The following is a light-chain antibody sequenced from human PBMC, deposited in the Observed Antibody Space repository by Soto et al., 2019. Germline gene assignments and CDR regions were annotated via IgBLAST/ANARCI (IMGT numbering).Light chain of an antibody. V-gene: IGLV2-23*02. J-gene: IGLJ1*01. CDR2: EVS. Sequence: QSALIQPASVSGSPGQSITISCTGTSSDVGSYNLVSWYQQHPGKAPKLMIYEVSKRPSGVSNRFSGSKSGNTASLTISGLQAEDEADYYCCSYAGSSISYVFGTGTKVTVL. CDR3: CSYAGSSISYV. CDR1: SSDVGSYNL.